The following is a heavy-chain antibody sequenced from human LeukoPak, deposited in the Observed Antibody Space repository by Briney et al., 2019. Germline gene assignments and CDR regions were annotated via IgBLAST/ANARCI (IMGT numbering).Heavy chain of an antibody. V-gene: IGHV1-46*01. D-gene: IGHD4-17*01. CDR2: INPSGGST. CDR1: GYTFTSYY. CDR3: ARESLSYGDRDY. J-gene: IGHJ4*02. Sequence: ASVKVSCKASGYTFTSYYMHWVRQAPGQGLEWMGWINPSGGSTSYAQKFQGRVTMTRDTSTSTVYMELSSLRSEDTAVYYCARESLSYGDRDYWGQGTLVTVSS.